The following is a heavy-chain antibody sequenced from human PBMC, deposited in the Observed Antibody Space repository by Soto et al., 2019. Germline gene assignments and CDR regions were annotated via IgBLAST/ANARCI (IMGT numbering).Heavy chain of an antibody. J-gene: IGHJ4*02. V-gene: IGHV3-7*01. D-gene: IGHD3-9*01. CDR1: GFTFSNYW. CDR2: IKQDGSEN. CDR3: ARDVILRSFDWFPPVATIQDY. Sequence: EVQLVESGGGLVQTGGSLRLSCAASGFTFSNYWMTWVRQAPGQGLEWVANIKQDGSENYYVDSVKGRFTISRDNAKNSLYLHMNSLKADDTAVYYCARDVILRSFDWFPPVATIQDYWGQGTLVTVSS.